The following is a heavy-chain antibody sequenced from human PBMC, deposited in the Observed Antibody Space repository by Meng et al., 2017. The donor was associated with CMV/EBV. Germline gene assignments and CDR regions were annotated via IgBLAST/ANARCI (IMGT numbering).Heavy chain of an antibody. J-gene: IGHJ5*02. CDR3: ARDIGLSQQWQSNDWFDP. V-gene: IGHV3-21*01. CDR2: ISSSSSYI. D-gene: IGHD6-19*01. CDR1: GFTFSNAW. Sequence: GGSLRLSCAASGFTFSNAWMNWVRQAPGKGLEWVSSISSSSSYIYYADSVKGRFTISRDNAKNSLYLQMNSLRAEDTAVYYCARDIGLSQQWQSNDWFDPWGQGTLVTVSS.